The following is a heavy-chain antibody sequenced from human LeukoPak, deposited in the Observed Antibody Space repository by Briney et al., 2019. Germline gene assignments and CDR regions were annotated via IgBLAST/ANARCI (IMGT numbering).Heavy chain of an antibody. CDR3: AKGFDFWRGLYYFDH. CDR2: ISVSGGVT. D-gene: IGHD3-3*01. CDR1: EITFTDHG. J-gene: IGHJ4*02. V-gene: IGHV3-23*01. Sequence: PGGSLRLSCAASEITFTDHGLSWVRQAPGKGLEWVSSISVSGGVTLYADSVKGRFVISRDNSRSRVYLEMNRLRAEDTAVYYCAKGFDFWRGLYYFDHWGQGTLVTVSS.